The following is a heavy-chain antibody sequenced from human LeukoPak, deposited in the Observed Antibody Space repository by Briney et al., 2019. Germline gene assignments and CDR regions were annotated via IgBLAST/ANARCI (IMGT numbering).Heavy chain of an antibody. D-gene: IGHD2-8*01. Sequence: SETLSLTCTVSGGSISSSSYYWGWIRQPPGKGLEWIGSIYYSGSTYYNPSLKSRVTISVDTSKNQFSLKLSSVTAADTAVYYCARAGNALNFWGQGTLVTVSS. CDR3: ARAGNALNF. V-gene: IGHV4-39*01. J-gene: IGHJ4*02. CDR1: GGSISSSSYY. CDR2: IYYSGST.